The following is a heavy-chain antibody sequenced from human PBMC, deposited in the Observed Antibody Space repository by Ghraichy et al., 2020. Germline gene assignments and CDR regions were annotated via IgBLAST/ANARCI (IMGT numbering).Heavy chain of an antibody. CDR3: AKSPFYGRCFDL. J-gene: IGHJ2*01. D-gene: IGHD2/OR15-2a*01. CDR1: GFTFSSYA. V-gene: IGHV3-23*01. CDR2: ISGSGGST. Sequence: GESLNIPCAASGFTFSSYAMSWVRQAPGKGLEWVSAISGSGGSTYYADSVKGRFTISRDNSKNTLYLQMNSLRAEDTAVYYCAKSPFYGRCFDLWGRGTLVTVSS.